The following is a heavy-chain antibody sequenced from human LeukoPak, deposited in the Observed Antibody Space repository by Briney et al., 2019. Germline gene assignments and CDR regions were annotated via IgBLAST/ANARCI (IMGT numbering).Heavy chain of an antibody. CDR3: ARSRELLNGHAFDI. Sequence: ASVKVSCKASGGTFSSYAISWVRQAPGQGLEWMGGIIPIFGTANYAQKFQGRVTITADESTSTAYMELSSLRSEDTAVYYCARSRELLNGHAFDIWGQGTMVTVSS. V-gene: IGHV1-69*13. J-gene: IGHJ3*02. D-gene: IGHD1-26*01. CDR2: IIPIFGTA. CDR1: GGTFSSYA.